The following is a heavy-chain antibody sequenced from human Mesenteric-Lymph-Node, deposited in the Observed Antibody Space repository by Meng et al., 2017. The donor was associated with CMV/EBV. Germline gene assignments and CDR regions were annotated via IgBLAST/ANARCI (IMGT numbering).Heavy chain of an antibody. J-gene: IGHJ4*02. Sequence: SETLSLTCAVHGGTLTGYHWSWIRQPPGKGLEWIGEINHSGSTNYNPSLWSRVTISVDTSKNQFSLKLSSVTAADTAVYYCARGDYGGNFVYWGQGTLVTVSS. V-gene: IGHV4-34*01. CDR1: GGTLTGYH. CDR2: INHSGST. D-gene: IGHD4-23*01. CDR3: ARGDYGGNFVY.